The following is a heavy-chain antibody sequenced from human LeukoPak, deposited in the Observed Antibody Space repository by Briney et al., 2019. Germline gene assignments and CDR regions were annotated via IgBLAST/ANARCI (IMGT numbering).Heavy chain of an antibody. Sequence: ASVKVSCKASGGTFLSYGVTWVRQAPGQGLEWMGSVIPILKTTNYSQKFQGRVTITADDSASTVYMELSTLRSEDTAVYYCARVGVEGASCYDYWGQGTLVTVSS. CDR3: ARVGVEGASCYDY. J-gene: IGHJ4*02. D-gene: IGHD2-2*01. V-gene: IGHV1-69*11. CDR2: VIPILKTT. CDR1: GGTFLSYG.